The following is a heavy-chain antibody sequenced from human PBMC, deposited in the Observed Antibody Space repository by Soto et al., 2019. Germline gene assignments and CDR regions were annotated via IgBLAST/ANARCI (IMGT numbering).Heavy chain of an antibody. D-gene: IGHD3-22*01. CDR2: ITAVFGTT. J-gene: IGHJ4*02. Sequence: QEQLVQSGAEVKKPGSSVKVSCKASGGIFNKFAISWIRQAPGQGLEWMGTITAVFGTTTYAPKFQGRVSITADKSTPTAYMDLSSLRSEDTAVYSWARGPYYSESTFDHWGQGTLVPVS. V-gene: IGHV1-69*06. CDR1: GGIFNKFA. CDR3: ARGPYYSESTFDH.